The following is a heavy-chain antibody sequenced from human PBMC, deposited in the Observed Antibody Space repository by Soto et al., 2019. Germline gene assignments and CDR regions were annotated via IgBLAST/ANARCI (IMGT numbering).Heavy chain of an antibody. CDR2: ISGSGGST. Sequence: GGSLRLSCAASGFTFSSYAMSWVRQAPGKGLEWVSAISGSGGSTYYADSVKGRFTISRDNSKNTLYLQMNSLRAEDTAVYYCAKEGITIFGVAIPFDYWGQGTLVTVSS. J-gene: IGHJ4*02. CDR3: AKEGITIFGVAIPFDY. CDR1: GFTFSSYA. D-gene: IGHD3-3*01. V-gene: IGHV3-23*01.